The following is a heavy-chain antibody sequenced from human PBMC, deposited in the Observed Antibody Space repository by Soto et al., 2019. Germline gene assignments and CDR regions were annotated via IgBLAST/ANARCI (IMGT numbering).Heavy chain of an antibody. V-gene: IGHV4-59*01. CDR3: ARGLRGDFWSGYYFYYYYMDV. J-gene: IGHJ6*03. CDR1: GGSISSYY. D-gene: IGHD3-3*01. CDR2: IYYSGST. Sequence: SETLCLTCTVSGGSISSYYWSGIRQPPGKGLEWIGYIYYSGSTNYNPSLKSRVTISVDTSKNQFSLKLSSVTAADTAVYYCARGLRGDFWSGYYFYYYYMDVWGKGTTVTVSS.